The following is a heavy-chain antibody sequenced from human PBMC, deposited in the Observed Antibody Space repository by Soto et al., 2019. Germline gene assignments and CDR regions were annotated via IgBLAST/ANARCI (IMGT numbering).Heavy chain of an antibody. V-gene: IGHV3-43D*04. CDR2: ISWNGDST. CDR1: GCRFGNYC. CDR3: AKAANEKDPRARHSFDA. J-gene: IGHJ6*02. Sequence: TLSFGASGCRFGNYCIYWGRPAPGKNLEWVSLISWNGDSTYYADSVKGRFTISRDNSKNSLYLQMNSLRAEDNALYFYAKAANEKDPRARHSFDACVQGTTV. D-gene: IGHD1-1*01.